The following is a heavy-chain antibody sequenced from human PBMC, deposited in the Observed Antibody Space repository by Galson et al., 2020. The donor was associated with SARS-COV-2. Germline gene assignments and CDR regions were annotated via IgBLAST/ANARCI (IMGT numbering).Heavy chain of an antibody. Sequence: GGSLRLFCTTSGFTFSAYWMNWVRQAPGKGLEWVANIKPDGSEKNYVDSVKGRFTFSRDNVKNSLYLRMNSLRVEDTAVYYCVIDPVIGVVGHWGQGTLVTVSS. CDR2: IKPDGSEK. V-gene: IGHV3-7*01. CDR3: VIDPVIGVVGH. J-gene: IGHJ4*02. CDR1: GFTFSAYW. D-gene: IGHD2-2*01.